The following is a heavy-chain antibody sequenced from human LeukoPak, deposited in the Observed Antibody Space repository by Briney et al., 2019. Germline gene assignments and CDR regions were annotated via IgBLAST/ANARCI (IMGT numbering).Heavy chain of an antibody. CDR3: TRGGPLRFPYFDP. CDR1: VYCFTGYY. Sequence: AAVKVPCKASVYCFTGYYLLWLGLEPPEGLEGMACSHTTIRDTNNEQNFKRTVNTTRDTSISTAYMELSSLRSDDTAVYYCTRGGPLRFPYFDPWGQGTLVTVSS. CDR2: SHTTIRDT. V-gene: IGHV1-2*02. D-gene: IGHD4-17*01. J-gene: IGHJ5*02.